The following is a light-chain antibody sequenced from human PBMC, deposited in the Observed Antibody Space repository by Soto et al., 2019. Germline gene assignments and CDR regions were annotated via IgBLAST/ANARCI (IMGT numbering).Light chain of an antibody. J-gene: IGKJ4*01. CDR1: RSLSSDY. CDR3: QHYVTSPLT. V-gene: IGKV3-20*01. CDR2: HAS. Sequence: IVLMQSPDTFSLSPGERATLSCRASRSLSSDYLAWYQQKPGQAPRLLFYHASRRATGTPDRFSVSGSGTDFTRTISRLEPEDFAVYYCQHYVTSPLTFGGGTKVDIK.